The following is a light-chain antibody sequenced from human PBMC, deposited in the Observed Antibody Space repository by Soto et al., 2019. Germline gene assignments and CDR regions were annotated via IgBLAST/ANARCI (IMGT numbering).Light chain of an antibody. CDR2: GAS. V-gene: IGKV3-20*01. Sequence: VVTHARGTLSLSTGERATLSCRASQSVSSSYLAWYQQKPGQAPRLLIYGASSRATGIPDRFSGSGSGTDFTLTISSLQPEDFATYYCAESYSTPITSAHGTRLEN. CDR3: AESYSTPIT. CDR1: QSVSSSY. J-gene: IGKJ5*01.